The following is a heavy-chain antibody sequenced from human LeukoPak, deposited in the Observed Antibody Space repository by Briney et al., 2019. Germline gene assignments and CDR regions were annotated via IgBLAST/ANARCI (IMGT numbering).Heavy chain of an antibody. CDR3: ARRGIGDTYFDY. CDR1: GLTFSSYW. V-gene: IGHV3-7*04. CDR2: IKQDGSEK. Sequence: TGGSLRLSSAASGLTFSSYWMSWVPQAPGKGLEWVANIKQDGSEKYFLDSVKGRFTISRDNAKNSLYLQMNSLRAEDTAVYYCARRGIGDTYFDYWGQGALVAVSS. J-gene: IGHJ4*02. D-gene: IGHD3-16*01.